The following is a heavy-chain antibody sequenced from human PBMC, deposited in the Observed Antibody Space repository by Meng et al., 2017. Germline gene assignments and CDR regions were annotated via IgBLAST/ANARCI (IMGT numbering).Heavy chain of an antibody. Sequence: GGSLRLSCAASGFTFDDYTMHWVRQAPGKGLEWVSPISWDGGSTYYADSVKGRFTISRDNSKNSLYLQMNSLRPKDTALYYCAKEWVSRRRITMVRGVIGRVRGGYFDDWGQGKQVNVAS. CDR3: AKEWVSRRRITMVRGVIGRVRGGYFDD. J-gene: IGHJ4*02. V-gene: IGHV3-43*01. D-gene: IGHD3-10*01. CDR2: ISWDGGST. CDR1: GFTFDDYT.